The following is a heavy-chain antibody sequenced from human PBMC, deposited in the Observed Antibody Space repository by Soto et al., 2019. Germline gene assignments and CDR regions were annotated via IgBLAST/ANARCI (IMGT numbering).Heavy chain of an antibody. CDR2: IWYDGSNK. CDR3: ARETGIAAAGSYYYYYGMDV. CDR1: GFTFSSYG. D-gene: IGHD6-13*01. V-gene: IGHV3-33*01. Sequence: PGGSLRLSCAASGFTFSSYGMHWVRQAPGKGLEWVAVIWYDGSNKYYADSVKGRFTISRDNSKNTLYLQMNSLRAEDTAVYYCARETGIAAAGSYYYYYGMDVWGQGTTVTASS. J-gene: IGHJ6*02.